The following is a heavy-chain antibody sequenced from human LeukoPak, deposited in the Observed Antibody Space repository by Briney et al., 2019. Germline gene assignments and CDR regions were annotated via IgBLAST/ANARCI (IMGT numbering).Heavy chain of an antibody. J-gene: IGHJ4*02. CDR3: ARGLRRVAISSGYYYLFTPLIDY. CDR1: GYTFTSYD. V-gene: IGHV1-8*01. CDR2: MNPYSGNT. Sequence: SVKVSCKASGYTFTSYDINWVRQATGQGLEWMGWMNPYSGNTGYAQKFQGRVTMTRNTSISTAYMELSSLRSEDTAVYYCARGLRRVAISSGYYYLFTPLIDYWGQGTLVTVSS. D-gene: IGHD3-22*01.